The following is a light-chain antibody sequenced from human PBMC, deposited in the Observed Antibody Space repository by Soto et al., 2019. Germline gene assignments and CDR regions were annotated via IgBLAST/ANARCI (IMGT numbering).Light chain of an antibody. Sequence: DIQMTQSPSTLSASVGDRVTITCRASQSISSWLAWYQQKPGKAPKLLIYKASSLESGLPSRLSGSGSGTEFTLTISSLQPDDFATYYCQQYNSYPWTFGQGTKVEIK. CDR3: QQYNSYPWT. V-gene: IGKV1-5*03. J-gene: IGKJ1*01. CDR2: KAS. CDR1: QSISSW.